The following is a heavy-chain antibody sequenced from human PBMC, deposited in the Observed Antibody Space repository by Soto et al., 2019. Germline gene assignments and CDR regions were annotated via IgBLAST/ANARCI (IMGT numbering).Heavy chain of an antibody. J-gene: IGHJ6*02. V-gene: IGHV1-69*06. CDR1: GGTFSSYA. Sequence: QVQLVQSGAEVKKPGSSVKVSCKASGGTFSSYAISWVRQAPGQGLEWMGGIIPIFGTANYAQKFQGRVTITADKSTSTAYMELSSLRSEDTAVYYCARGPGGYSSSGTLYYYYGMDVWGQGTTVTVSS. CDR2: IIPIFGTA. CDR3: ARGPGGYSSSGTLYYYYGMDV. D-gene: IGHD6-13*01.